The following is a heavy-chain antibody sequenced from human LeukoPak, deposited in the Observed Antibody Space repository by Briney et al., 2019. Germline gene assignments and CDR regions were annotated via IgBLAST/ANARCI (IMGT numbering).Heavy chain of an antibody. CDR2: ISGSGGNV. V-gene: IGHV3-23*01. Sequence: GGSLRLSCAASGFTFSSYGMSWVRQAPGKGLEWVSSISGSGGNVYYAGSVRGRFTISRDNSKNTVYLQMNSLRAEDTATYYCARDVDCTNDGCPQSGLAYWGQGALVTVSS. D-gene: IGHD2-8*01. J-gene: IGHJ4*02. CDR1: GFTFSSYG. CDR3: ARDVDCTNDGCPQSGLAY.